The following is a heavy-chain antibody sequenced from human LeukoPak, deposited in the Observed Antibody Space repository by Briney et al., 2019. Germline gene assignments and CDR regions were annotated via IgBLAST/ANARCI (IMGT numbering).Heavy chain of an antibody. Sequence: GGSLRLSCAASGFTFSSYSMNWVRQAPGKGLEWVSYISSSSSTIYYADSVKGRFTISRDNAKNSLYLQMNSLRAEDTAEYYCARDGGYCSGGSCWDAFDIWGQGTMVTVSS. V-gene: IGHV3-48*01. D-gene: IGHD2-15*01. J-gene: IGHJ3*02. CDR2: ISSSSSTI. CDR3: ARDGGYCSGGSCWDAFDI. CDR1: GFTFSSYS.